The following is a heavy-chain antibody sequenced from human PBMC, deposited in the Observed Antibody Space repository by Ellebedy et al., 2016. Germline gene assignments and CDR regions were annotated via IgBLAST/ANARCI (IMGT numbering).Heavy chain of an antibody. J-gene: IGHJ4*02. D-gene: IGHD2-21*01. CDR1: GLTFDTYA. CDR3: ATLFISAPGHGDY. CDR2: ISHDGSDK. Sequence: GGSLRLSCAASGLTFDTYAFHWVRQAPGKGLEWVTVISHDGSDKYYSDSVRGRFTIFRDNSKSTVFLQMNSLRHEDTAVYYCATLFISAPGHGDYWGQGALVTVSS. V-gene: IGHV3-30-3*01.